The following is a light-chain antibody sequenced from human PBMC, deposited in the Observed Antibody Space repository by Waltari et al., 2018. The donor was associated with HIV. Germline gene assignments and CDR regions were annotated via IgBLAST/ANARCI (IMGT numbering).Light chain of an antibody. CDR2: GAS. J-gene: IGKJ1*01. CDR3: QQYGNSPET. Sequence: EIVLTQSPGTLSLSPGERATLSCRASQIVSSAYLAWYQQKPGQAPRLLIDGASTRATGVPDRFSVSGFGTDFTLTISRLEPEDFAVYYCQQYGNSPETFGQGARVEI. V-gene: IGKV3-20*01. CDR1: QIVSSAY.